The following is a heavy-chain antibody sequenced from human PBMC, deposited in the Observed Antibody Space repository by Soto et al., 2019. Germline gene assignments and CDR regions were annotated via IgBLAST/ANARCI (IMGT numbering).Heavy chain of an antibody. J-gene: IGHJ4*02. V-gene: IGHV3-30-3*01. CDR3: ASGLWGQQWLVPDY. Sequence: GGSLRLSCAASGFTFSSYAMHWVRQAPGKGLEWVAVISYDGSNKYYADSVKGRFTISRDNSKNTLYLQMNSLRAEDTAVYYCASGLWGQQWLVPDYWGQGTLVTVSS. CDR1: GFTFSSYA. D-gene: IGHD6-19*01. CDR2: ISYDGSNK.